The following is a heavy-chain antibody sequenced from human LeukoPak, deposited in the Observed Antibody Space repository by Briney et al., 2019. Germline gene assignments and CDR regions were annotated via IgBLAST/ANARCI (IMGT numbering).Heavy chain of an antibody. CDR3: ARRGGSGRAFDY. CDR2: IYYTGST. J-gene: IGHJ4*02. CDR1: GASISGGTYY. D-gene: IGHD1-26*01. V-gene: IGHV4-39*01. Sequence: SETLSLTCSVSGASISGGTYYWGWIRQPPGKGLEWIGSIYYTGSTYDNPSLKSRVTISVDTSKNQFSLKLSSVTAANTAVYYCARRGGSGRAFDYWGQGTLVTVSS.